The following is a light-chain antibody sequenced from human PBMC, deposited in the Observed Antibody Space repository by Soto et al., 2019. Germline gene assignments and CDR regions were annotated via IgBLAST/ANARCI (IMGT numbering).Light chain of an antibody. CDR2: EVS. J-gene: IGLJ3*02. CDR3: SSYTTSSTWV. Sequence: QSALTQPASVSGSPGQSITISCTGTNSDVGGYSYVSWYQQHPGKAPKVMIYEVSNRPSGVSNRFSGSKSGNTASLTISGLQAEDEADYYCSSYTTSSTWVFGGGTKLTVL. CDR1: NSDVGGYSY. V-gene: IGLV2-14*01.